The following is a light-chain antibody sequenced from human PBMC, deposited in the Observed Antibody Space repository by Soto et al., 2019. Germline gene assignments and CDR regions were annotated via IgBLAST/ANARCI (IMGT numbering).Light chain of an antibody. CDR1: QGIGTY. CDR3: QQYNRWT. CDR2: ASS. V-gene: IGKV1-9*01. J-gene: IGKJ1*01. Sequence: IQLTQSPSSRSASVGDRVTVTCRASQGIGTYLVWYQQQRGKAPTVLIYASSTLQTGVPSRFSGSGSGTEFTLTISSLQPDDIATYYCQQYNRWTFGQGTKVDIK.